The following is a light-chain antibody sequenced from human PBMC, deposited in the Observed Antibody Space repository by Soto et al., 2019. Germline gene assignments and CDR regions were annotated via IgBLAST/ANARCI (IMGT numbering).Light chain of an antibody. J-gene: IGKJ1*01. Sequence: EIVMTQSPATLSVSPGERATLSCRASQSVSSNLAWYQQKPGQAPRLLIYGASTRATGIPARFSGSGSGTEFTLTISSLQPGDFATYYCQHYNTYTWTCGQGTKLDIK. CDR3: QHYNTYTWT. CDR1: QSVSSN. CDR2: GAS. V-gene: IGKV3-15*01.